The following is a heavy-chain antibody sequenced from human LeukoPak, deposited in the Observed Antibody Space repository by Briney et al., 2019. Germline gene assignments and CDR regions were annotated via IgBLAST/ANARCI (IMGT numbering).Heavy chain of an antibody. CDR2: ISGSGGTT. J-gene: IGHJ4*02. V-gene: IGHV3-23*01. D-gene: IGHD6-19*01. Sequence: GGSLRLSCAASGFSFSSYAMSWVRQAPGKGLEWVSAISGSGGTTYYADSVRGRFTISRDSSKNTLYVQMNSPRADDTAIYYCAKGSQWLLRGGAYFDYWGQGTLVTVSS. CDR1: GFSFSSYA. CDR3: AKGSQWLLRGGAYFDY.